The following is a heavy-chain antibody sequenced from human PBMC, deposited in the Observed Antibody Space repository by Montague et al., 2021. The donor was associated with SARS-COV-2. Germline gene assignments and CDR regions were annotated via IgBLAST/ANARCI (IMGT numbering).Heavy chain of an antibody. CDR2: ISPSGDYI. CDR3: ARASWIVATVPDY. V-gene: IGHV3-21*01. Sequence: SLRLSRAASGFSFSSYHMNRVRQAPGKGLEWVSSISPSGDYIYSVDSLKGRFIISRDNAKNSLYLQMSSLRAEDTAIYYCARASWIVATVPDYWGQGTLVTVSS. CDR1: GFSFSSYH. J-gene: IGHJ4*02. D-gene: IGHD5-12*01.